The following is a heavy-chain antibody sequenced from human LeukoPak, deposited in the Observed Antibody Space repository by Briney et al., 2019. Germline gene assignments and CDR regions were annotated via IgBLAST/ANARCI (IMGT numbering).Heavy chain of an antibody. Sequence: SETLSLTCTVSGGSISSYYWSWIRQPPGKGLEWIGYIYYSGSTNYNPSLKSRVTIPVDTSKNQFSLKLSSVTAADTAVYYCARLGGSAYFDYWGQGTLVTVSS. CDR1: GGSISSYY. CDR3: ARLGGSAYFDY. V-gene: IGHV4-59*08. D-gene: IGHD3-10*01. J-gene: IGHJ4*02. CDR2: IYYSGST.